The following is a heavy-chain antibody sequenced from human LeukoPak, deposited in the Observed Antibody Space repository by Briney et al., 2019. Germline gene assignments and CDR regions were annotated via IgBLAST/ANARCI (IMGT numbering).Heavy chain of an antibody. D-gene: IGHD5-18*01. Sequence: GGSLRLSYAASGFTFDDYAMHWVRQAPGKGLEWVSLISGDGGSTYYADSVKGRFTISRDNSKNSLYLQMNSLRTEDTALYYCAKDSRDTAMVDPYYYYGMDVWGQGTTVTVSS. V-gene: IGHV3-43*02. CDR1: GFTFDDYA. CDR3: AKDSRDTAMVDPYYYYGMDV. CDR2: ISGDGGST. J-gene: IGHJ6*02.